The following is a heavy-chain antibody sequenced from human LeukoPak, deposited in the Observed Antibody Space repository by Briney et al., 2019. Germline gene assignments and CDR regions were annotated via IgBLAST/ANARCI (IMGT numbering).Heavy chain of an antibody. CDR3: ARLDRGTIDI. CDR1: GFTFSRYW. J-gene: IGHJ3*02. V-gene: IGHV3-74*01. CDR2: IKTGGSDT. Sequence: GGSLRLSCAASGFTFSRYWMNWVRQAPGKGLVWVSRIKTGGSDTAYADSVKGRFTISRDNAKNSLYLQMNSLRAEDTAVYYCARLDRGTIDIWGQGTMVTVSS. D-gene: IGHD2-2*03.